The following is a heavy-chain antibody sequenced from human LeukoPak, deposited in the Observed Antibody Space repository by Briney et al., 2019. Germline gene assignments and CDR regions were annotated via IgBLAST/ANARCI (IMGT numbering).Heavy chain of an antibody. Sequence: SETLSLTCTVSGGSISSYYWSWIRQPPGKGLEWIGYIYYSGSTNYNPSLKSRVTISVDTSKNQFSLKLSSMTAADTAVYYCARSDYGSDFDYWGQGTLVTVSS. J-gene: IGHJ4*02. CDR3: ARSDYGSDFDY. CDR1: GGSISSYY. CDR2: IYYSGST. D-gene: IGHD4-17*01. V-gene: IGHV4-59*08.